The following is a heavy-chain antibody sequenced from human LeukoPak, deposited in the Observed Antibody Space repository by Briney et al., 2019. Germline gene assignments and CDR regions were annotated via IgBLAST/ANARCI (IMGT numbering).Heavy chain of an antibody. CDR1: GYTFTGYY. CDR2: IDPNSDNT. J-gene: IGHJ5*02. Sequence: ASVKVSCKASGYTFTGYYMHWVRQAPGQGLEWMGWIDPNSDNTKYAQNFQGRVTMTRDTSISTAYMELGSLRSDDTAVYYCARVHQYIAVAPAIVGLDPWGQGTLVTVSS. V-gene: IGHV1-2*02. D-gene: IGHD6-19*01. CDR3: ARVHQYIAVAPAIVGLDP.